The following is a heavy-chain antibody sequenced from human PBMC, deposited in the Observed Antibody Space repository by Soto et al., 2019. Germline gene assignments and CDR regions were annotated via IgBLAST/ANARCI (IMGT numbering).Heavy chain of an antibody. CDR2: IIPIFGTA. D-gene: IGHD3-10*01. CDR3: ARDMVRGDRYYYYYGTDV. Sequence: SVMVSRKASGGTFSSYAISWVRQAPGQGLEWMGGIIPIFGTANYAQKFQGRVTITADKSTSTAYMELSSLRSEDTAVYYCARDMVRGDRYYYYYGTDVWGQGTTVTVSS. V-gene: IGHV1-69*06. J-gene: IGHJ6*02. CDR1: GGTFSSYA.